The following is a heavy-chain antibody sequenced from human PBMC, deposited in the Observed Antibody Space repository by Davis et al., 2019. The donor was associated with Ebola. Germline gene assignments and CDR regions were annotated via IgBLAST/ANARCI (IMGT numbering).Heavy chain of an antibody. V-gene: IGHV4-34*01. Sequence: SETLSLTCTVSGGSISSYYWSWIRQPPGKGLEWIGEINHSGSTNYNPSLKSRVTISVDTSKNQFSLKLSSVTAADTAVYYCARVAYYYDSSGYHSGGFDYWGQGTLVTVSS. CDR3: ARVAYYYDSSGYHSGGFDY. J-gene: IGHJ4*02. CDR1: GGSISSYY. D-gene: IGHD3-22*01. CDR2: INHSGST.